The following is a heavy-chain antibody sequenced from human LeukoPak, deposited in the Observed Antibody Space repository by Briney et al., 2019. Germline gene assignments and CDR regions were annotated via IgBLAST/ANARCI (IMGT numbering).Heavy chain of an antibody. CDR3: AKDRTVAGTGLIDY. V-gene: IGHV3-30*18. CDR2: ISYDGSNK. Sequence: GGSLRPSVLASGFSFNANGMHWVRQAPGKGLEWVAVISYDGSNKYYADSVKGRFTISRDNSKNTLYLQMNSLRAEDTAVYYCAKDRTVAGTGLIDYWGQGTLVTVSS. J-gene: IGHJ4*02. CDR1: GFSFNANG. D-gene: IGHD6-19*01.